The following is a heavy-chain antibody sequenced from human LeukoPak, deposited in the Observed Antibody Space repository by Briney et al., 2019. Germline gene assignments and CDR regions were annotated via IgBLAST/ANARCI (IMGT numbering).Heavy chain of an antibody. D-gene: IGHD4-17*01. CDR2: IYTSGST. CDR1: GGSISSYY. V-gene: IGHV4-4*09. CDR3: ARSSYGDYEGAYFDY. Sequence: SETLPLTCTVSGGSISSYYWSWIRQPPGKGLEWIGYIYTSGSTNYNPSLKSRVTISVDTSKNQFSLKLSSVTAADTAVYYCARSSYGDYEGAYFDYWGQGTLVTVSS. J-gene: IGHJ4*02.